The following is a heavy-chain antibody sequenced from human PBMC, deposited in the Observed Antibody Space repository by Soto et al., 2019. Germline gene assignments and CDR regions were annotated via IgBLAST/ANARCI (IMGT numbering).Heavy chain of an antibody. CDR2: INHSGTT. CDR1: GGSLSVYY. Sequence: SETLSLTCAVYGGSLSVYYWGWIRQPPGKELKGIGKINHSGTTNDNQSLERRITISVDTTNNQYSVKLSSVSAADTAVYYCARTYYDFWSGKDGMDVWGQGTTVTVSS. V-gene: IGHV4-34*01. CDR3: ARTYYDFWSGKDGMDV. J-gene: IGHJ6*02. D-gene: IGHD3-3*01.